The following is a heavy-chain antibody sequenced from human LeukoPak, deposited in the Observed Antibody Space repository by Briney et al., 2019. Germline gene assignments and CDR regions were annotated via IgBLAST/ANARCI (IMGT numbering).Heavy chain of an antibody. J-gene: IGHJ2*01. D-gene: IGHD6-6*01. CDR1: GGSISSSSYY. Sequence: PSETLSVTGTVSGGSISSSSYYWGWIRQPPGKGLEWIGSIYYSGNTYYNPSLKSRVTISVDTSKNQFSLKLSSVPAADTAVYYCARLHSSSDWYFDLWGRGTLVTVSS. CDR3: ARLHSSSDWYFDL. CDR2: IYYSGNT. V-gene: IGHV4-39*01.